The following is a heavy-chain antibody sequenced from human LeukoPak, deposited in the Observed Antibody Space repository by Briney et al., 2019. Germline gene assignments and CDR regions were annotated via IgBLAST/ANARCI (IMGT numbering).Heavy chain of an antibody. V-gene: IGHV3-74*01. CDR1: GFTFSTSW. D-gene: IGHD3-9*01. CDR2: INGDGSDP. J-gene: IGHJ6*03. CDR3: AREFVLRYFEGYMDV. Sequence: GGSLRLSCEASGFTFSTSWMYWVRQAPGKGLEWVSRINGDGSDPSYADFVKGRFTISRDNAKNSLYLQMNSLRAEDTAVYYCAREFVLRYFEGYMDVWGKGTTVTVSS.